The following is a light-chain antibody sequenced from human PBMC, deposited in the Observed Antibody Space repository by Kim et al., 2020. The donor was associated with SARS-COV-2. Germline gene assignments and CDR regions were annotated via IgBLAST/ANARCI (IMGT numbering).Light chain of an antibody. CDR3: QQYNNWQWS. CDR1: QSVGTT. J-gene: IGKJ1*01. V-gene: IGKV3-15*01. CDR2: SAS. Sequence: VSPGERDTLSCRASQSVGTTVAWYQKRPGQAPTRLFYSASPRATGVPPTFSGSGSGTEITLTISSLQSEDFAHYYCQQYNNWQWSFGQGTKVYIK.